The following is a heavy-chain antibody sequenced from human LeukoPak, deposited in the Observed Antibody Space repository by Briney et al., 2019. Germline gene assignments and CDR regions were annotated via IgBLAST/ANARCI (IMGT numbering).Heavy chain of an antibody. J-gene: IGHJ4*02. D-gene: IGHD3-10*01. CDR1: GFTFSSFD. CDR2: ISPDGSNK. Sequence: GGSLRLSCAASGFTFSSFDMHWVRQAPGKGLEWVALISPDGSNKYYADSVKGRFTISRDNSRDTLYLQMNSLRVEDTAVYYCAKSSNYGGAYFDYWGQGTLVTVSS. CDR3: AKSSNYGGAYFDY. V-gene: IGHV3-30*18.